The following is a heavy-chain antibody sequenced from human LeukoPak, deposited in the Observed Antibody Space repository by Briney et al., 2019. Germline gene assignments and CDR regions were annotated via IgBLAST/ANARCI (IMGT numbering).Heavy chain of an antibody. D-gene: IGHD3-3*01. CDR1: GFTFSSYA. V-gene: IGHV3-30*04. Sequence: GGSLRLSCAASGFTFSSYAMHWVRQAPGKGLEWVAVISYDGSNKYYADSVKGRFTISRDNSKNTLYLQMNSLRAEDTAVYYCARGQYYDFWSGLSPYYYYMDVWGKGTTVTVSS. CDR3: ARGQYYDFWSGLSPYYYYMDV. CDR2: ISYDGSNK. J-gene: IGHJ6*03.